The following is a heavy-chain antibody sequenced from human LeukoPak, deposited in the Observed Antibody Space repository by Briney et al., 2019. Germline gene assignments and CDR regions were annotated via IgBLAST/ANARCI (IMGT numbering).Heavy chain of an antibody. CDR1: GFTFSSYS. D-gene: IGHD5-12*01. J-gene: IGHJ4*02. Sequence: GGSLRLSCAASGFTFSSYSMNWVRQAPGKGLEWVSSISSSSSYIYYADSVKGRFTISRDNAKDSLYLQMNSLRAEDTAVYYCARELVATIDYWGQGTLVTVSS. V-gene: IGHV3-21*01. CDR2: ISSSSSYI. CDR3: ARELVATIDY.